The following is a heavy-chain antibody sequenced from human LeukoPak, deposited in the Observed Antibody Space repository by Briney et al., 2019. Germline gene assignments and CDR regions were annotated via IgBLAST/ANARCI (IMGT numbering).Heavy chain of an antibody. V-gene: IGHV3-21*01. CDR2: ISSSSSYI. Sequence: GGSLRLSCAASGFTFSSYSMNWVRQAPGKGLEWVSSISSSSSYIYYADSVKGRFTISRDNAKNSLYLQMNSLSAEDTAVYYCARDVGTTVTYYWGQGTLVTVSS. D-gene: IGHD4-11*01. CDR3: ARDVGTTVTYY. CDR1: GFTFSSYS. J-gene: IGHJ4*02.